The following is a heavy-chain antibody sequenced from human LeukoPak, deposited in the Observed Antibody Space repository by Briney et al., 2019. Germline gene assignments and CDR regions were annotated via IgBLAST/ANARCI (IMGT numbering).Heavy chain of an antibody. CDR2: ISAYNGNT. J-gene: IGHJ4*02. CDR3: ATLRFTDY. V-gene: IGHV1-18*01. D-gene: IGHD2-21*01. Sequence: ASVKVSCKASGYTFTSYTINWVRQAPGQGLEWMGWISAYNGNTNYAQKLQGRVTMTEDTSTDTAYMELSSLRSEDTAVYYCATLRFTDYWGQGTLVTVSS. CDR1: GYTFTSYT.